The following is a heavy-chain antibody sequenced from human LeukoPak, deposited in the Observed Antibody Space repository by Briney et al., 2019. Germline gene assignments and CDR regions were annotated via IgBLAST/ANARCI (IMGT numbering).Heavy chain of an antibody. Sequence: SETLSLTCIVSGGCFSYLSWIRQPPGKGLEWIGIIYDHGRTEYNPSLKSRVSISVDTSKNQVSLRLNSVTPADTAVYYCARGLAGRASGAVYFDLWGRGALVTVSS. CDR3: ARGLAGRASGAVYFDL. J-gene: IGHJ2*01. CDR1: GGCFSY. V-gene: IGHV4-59*01. D-gene: IGHD3-16*01. CDR2: IYDHGRT.